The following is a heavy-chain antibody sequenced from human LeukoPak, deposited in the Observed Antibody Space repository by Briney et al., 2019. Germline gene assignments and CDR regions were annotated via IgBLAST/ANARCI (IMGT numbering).Heavy chain of an antibody. D-gene: IGHD3-10*01. Sequence: ASVKVSCKASGYTFSSYYIHWVRQATGQGLEWMAIINPSGGGTSYAQKFQGRVTMTRDTSTSTVYMELSSLRSEDTAVYYCARDYFNFLVVPNWFDPWGQGTLVTVSS. CDR3: ARDYFNFLVVPNWFDP. CDR1: GYTFSSYY. CDR2: INPSGGGT. J-gene: IGHJ5*02. V-gene: IGHV1-46*01.